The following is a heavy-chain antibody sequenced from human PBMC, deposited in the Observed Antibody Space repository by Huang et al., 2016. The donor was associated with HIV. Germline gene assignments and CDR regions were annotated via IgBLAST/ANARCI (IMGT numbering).Heavy chain of an antibody. Sequence: QVHLQQWGTGLLKPSETLSLTCAVYGGSFSGYFWNWIRQSPGKGLEWIGQINHRGSTTYNPFLKSRVIMSVDTSKNQFSLKLTSVTAADTAIYYCARELMLTFGGPFDPWGQGTLVTVSS. CDR3: ARELMLTFGGPFDP. CDR1: GGSFSGYF. CDR2: INHRGST. D-gene: IGHD3-16*01. J-gene: IGHJ5*02. V-gene: IGHV4-34*01.